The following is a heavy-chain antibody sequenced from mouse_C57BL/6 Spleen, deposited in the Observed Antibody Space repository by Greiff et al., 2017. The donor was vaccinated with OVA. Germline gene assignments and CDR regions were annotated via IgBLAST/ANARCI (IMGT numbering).Heavy chain of an antibody. D-gene: IGHD2-3*01. J-gene: IGHJ2*01. Sequence: EVQRVESGGGLVKPGGSLKLSCAASGFTFSSYAMSWVRQTPEKRLEWVATISDGGSYTYYPDNVKGRFTFSIDNAKHNLCLQMSHLTSSDTAMYYCARERGIYDGYQYYFDYWGQGTTLTGSS. CDR1: GFTFSSYA. CDR2: ISDGGSYT. V-gene: IGHV5-4*01. CDR3: ARERGIYDGYQYYFDY.